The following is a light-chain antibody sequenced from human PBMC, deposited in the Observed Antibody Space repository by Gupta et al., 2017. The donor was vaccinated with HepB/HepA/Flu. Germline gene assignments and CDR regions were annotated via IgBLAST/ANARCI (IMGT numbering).Light chain of an antibody. J-gene: IGKJ1*01. Sequence: DIVMTQSPATLSVSPGERVTLSCRASQSVTIKLDWYQQKHGQAPTLLIYNASTRAAASHPRCSGSGDGTELNLTINDRQEDDYEVYYCQQKDDWHPRWTFGQGTKVEIK. CDR1: QSVTIK. V-gene: IGKV3-15*01. CDR3: QQKDDWHPRWT. CDR2: NAS.